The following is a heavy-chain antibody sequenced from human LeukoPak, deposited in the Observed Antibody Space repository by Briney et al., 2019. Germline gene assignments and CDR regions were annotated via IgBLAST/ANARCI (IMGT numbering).Heavy chain of an antibody. CDR1: GYTFTSYG. Sequence: ASVKVSCKASGYTFTSYGISWVRQAPGQGLEWMGWISAYNGNRIYAQKLQGRVTMTTDTSTSPAYMELRSLRSDDTAVYYCARDQDVVVPAAIAIRIDYWGQGTLVTVSS. V-gene: IGHV1-18*01. D-gene: IGHD2-2*01. J-gene: IGHJ4*02. CDR3: ARDQDVVVPAAIAIRIDY. CDR2: ISAYNGNR.